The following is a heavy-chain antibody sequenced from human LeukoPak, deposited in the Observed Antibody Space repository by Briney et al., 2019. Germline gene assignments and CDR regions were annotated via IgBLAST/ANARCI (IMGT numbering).Heavy chain of an antibody. Sequence: GGSLRLSCAASGFTVSSNYMSWVRQAPGKGLEWVSVIYSGGSTYYADSVKGRFTISRDNSKNTLYLQMNSLRAEDTAVYYCARARTVTTISRFDPWGQGTLVTVSS. CDR2: IYSGGST. CDR3: ARARTVTTISRFDP. V-gene: IGHV3-66*01. J-gene: IGHJ5*02. CDR1: GFTVSSNY. D-gene: IGHD4-4*01.